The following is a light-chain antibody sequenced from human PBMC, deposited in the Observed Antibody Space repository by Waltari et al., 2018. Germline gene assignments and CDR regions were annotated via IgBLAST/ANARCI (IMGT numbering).Light chain of an antibody. V-gene: IGKV1-5*01. Sequence: IQVIQSPSTLSASVGDTVTISCRVSHRINIWMAWYQQKPGKAPKSLIKKASTLEDGVPSRFSGSGSGTEFTLTIKSLQPDDFGTYFCQQFDTDVTFGQGTKVEI. CDR2: KAS. J-gene: IGKJ2*01. CDR3: QQFDTDVT. CDR1: HRINIW.